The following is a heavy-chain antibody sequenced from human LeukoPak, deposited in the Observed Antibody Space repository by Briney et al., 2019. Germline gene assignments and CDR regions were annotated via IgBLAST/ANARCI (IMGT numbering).Heavy chain of an antibody. CDR3: ARGLKGSSSFDP. D-gene: IGHD6-13*01. CDR2: MNPNRGNT. V-gene: IGHV1-8*02. J-gene: IGHJ5*02. Sequence: SVKLSCKASGYTFTSYYINWVRQATRQGLEWVGWMNPNRGNTGYAQKFEGRLPMTRNTSLRTAYMELSSLRSEDTAVYYCARGLKGSSSFDPGGQGTRVSVSS. CDR1: GYTFTSYY.